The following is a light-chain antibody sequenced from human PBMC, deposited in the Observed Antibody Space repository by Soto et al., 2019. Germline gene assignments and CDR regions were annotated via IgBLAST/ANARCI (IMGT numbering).Light chain of an antibody. CDR3: QQRSNWGIT. CDR1: LSVNTF. V-gene: IGKV3-11*01. CDR2: DAS. Sequence: IVLTQSPATLSLSPGEDATLSCRASLSVNTFLAWYQQKPGQAPRLLIYDASNRATGIPPRFSGSGSGTDFTLTISSLEPEDFASYYCQQRSNWGITFGQGTRLEIK. J-gene: IGKJ5*01.